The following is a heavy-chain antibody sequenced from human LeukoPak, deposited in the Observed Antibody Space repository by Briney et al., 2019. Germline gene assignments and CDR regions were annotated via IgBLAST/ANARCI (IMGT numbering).Heavy chain of an antibody. Sequence: PGGSLRLSCAASGFTFNNYVMSWVRQAPGKGLEWVSGISGSGASTYYADSVKGRFTISRDNSKNTLYLQVNSLRAEDTAVFYCARVGSGFFDYWGEGTLVTVSS. CDR1: GFTFNNYV. J-gene: IGHJ4*02. CDR3: ARVGSGFFDY. D-gene: IGHD5-12*01. V-gene: IGHV3-23*01. CDR2: ISGSGAST.